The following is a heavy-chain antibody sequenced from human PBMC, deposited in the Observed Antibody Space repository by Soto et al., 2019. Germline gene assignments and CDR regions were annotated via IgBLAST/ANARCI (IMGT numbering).Heavy chain of an antibody. CDR3: ALCLTTVTRAISWYYMDV. CDR2: IYYSWST. J-gene: IGHJ6*03. CDR1: GGSISSYY. D-gene: IGHD4-17*01. V-gene: IGHV4-59*01. Sequence: QVQLQESGPGLVKPSETLSLTCTVSGGSISSYYWSWIRQPPGKGLEWIGYIYYSWSTNYNPSLKSRVTISVDTSKNQFSLKLSSVTAADTAVYYCALCLTTVTRAISWYYMDVWGKGTTVTVSS.